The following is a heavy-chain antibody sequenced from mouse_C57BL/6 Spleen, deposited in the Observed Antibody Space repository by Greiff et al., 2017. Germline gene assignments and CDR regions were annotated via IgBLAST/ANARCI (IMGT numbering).Heavy chain of an antibody. J-gene: IGHJ2*01. CDR1: GYTFTSYW. CDR3: ARRTAQATFDY. V-gene: IGHV1-50*01. D-gene: IGHD3-2*02. Sequence: QVQLQQPGAELVKPGASVKLSCKASGYTFTSYWMQWVKQRPGQGLEWIGEIDPSDSYTNYTQKFKGKATLTVDTSSSTAYLQLSSLTSEDSAVYYCARRTAQATFDYWGQGTTLTVSS. CDR2: IDPSDSYT.